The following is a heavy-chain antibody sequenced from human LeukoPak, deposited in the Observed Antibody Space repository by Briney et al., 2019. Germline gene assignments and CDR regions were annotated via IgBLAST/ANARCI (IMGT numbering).Heavy chain of an antibody. V-gene: IGHV4-59*01. Sequence: SETLSLTCAVYGGSFSGYYWSWIRQPPGKGLEWIAFIHSSGSTSCNPSLKSRVTISVDTSKNHFSLKVTSMTAADTGVYYCARSLPGAIGAADLWGQGTLVTVSS. D-gene: IGHD6-13*01. CDR3: ARSLPGAIGAADL. CDR2: IHSSGST. CDR1: GGSFSGYY. J-gene: IGHJ5*02.